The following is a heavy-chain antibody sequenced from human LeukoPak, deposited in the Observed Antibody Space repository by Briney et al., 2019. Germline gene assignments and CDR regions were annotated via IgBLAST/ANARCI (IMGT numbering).Heavy chain of an antibody. J-gene: IGHJ3*02. Sequence: PSETLSLTRTVSGGSISSYYWSWIRQPPGKGLEWIGYIYYSGSTNYNPSLKSRVTISVDTSKNQFSLKLSSVTAADTAVYYYARVNWNARAFDIWGQGTMVTVSS. CDR2: IYYSGST. D-gene: IGHD1-20*01. CDR3: ARVNWNARAFDI. V-gene: IGHV4-59*01. CDR1: GGSISSYY.